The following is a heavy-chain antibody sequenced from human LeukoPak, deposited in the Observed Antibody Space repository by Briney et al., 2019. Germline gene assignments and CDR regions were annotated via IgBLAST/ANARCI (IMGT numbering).Heavy chain of an antibody. D-gene: IGHD3-10*01. V-gene: IGHV3-7*01. CDR1: GFTFSNYW. CDR3: ARDRGIHGWFDP. CDR2: INQDGNEK. J-gene: IGHJ5*02. Sequence: PGGFLRLSCAASGFTFSNYWMSWVRQAPGKGLEWVGNINQDGNEKYYVDSVKGRFTISRDNAKNSLYLQMNSLRAEDTAVYYCARDRGIHGWFDPWGQGTLVTVSS.